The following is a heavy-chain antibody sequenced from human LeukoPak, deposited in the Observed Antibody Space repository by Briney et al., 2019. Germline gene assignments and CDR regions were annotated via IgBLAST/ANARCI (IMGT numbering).Heavy chain of an antibody. Sequence: ASVNVSCKASGYTFTSYYMHWVRQAPGQGLEWMGIINPSGGSTSYAQKFQGRVTMTRDTSTSTVYMELSSLRSEDTAVYYWARDKGSHNWFDPWGQGTLVTVSS. V-gene: IGHV1-46*01. J-gene: IGHJ5*02. CDR2: INPSGGST. CDR3: ARDKGSHNWFDP. D-gene: IGHD2-15*01. CDR1: GYTFTSYY.